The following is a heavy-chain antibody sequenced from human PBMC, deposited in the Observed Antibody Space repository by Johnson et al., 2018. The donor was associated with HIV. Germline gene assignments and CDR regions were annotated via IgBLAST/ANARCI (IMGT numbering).Heavy chain of an antibody. J-gene: IGHJ3*02. CDR3: ARDRITIFGVVTLDAFDI. Sequence: QEQLVESGGGLVQPGGSLRLSCAASGFTFSSYGMHWVRQVPGNGLEWVTFIQYDGTNKYYADSVKGRFTISRDNAKNSLYLQMNSLRAEDTAVYYCARDRITIFGVVTLDAFDIWGQGTMVTVSS. V-gene: IGHV3-30*02. CDR2: IQYDGTNK. D-gene: IGHD3-3*01. CDR1: GFTFSSYG.